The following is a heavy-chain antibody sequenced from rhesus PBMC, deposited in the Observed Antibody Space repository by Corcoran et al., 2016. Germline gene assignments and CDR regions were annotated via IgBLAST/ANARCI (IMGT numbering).Heavy chain of an antibody. J-gene: IGHJ2*01. D-gene: IGHD1-38*01. CDR3: ARDHLKEYFDL. Sequence: QVQLQESGPGLVKPSETLSLTCAISGGSISSGYNYWSWIRQPPGKGLEWIGYITYVGRTTYNPSLKSRVTISRDTSKNQFSLKLTSVTAADTAVYYCARDHLKEYFDLWGPGTPITISS. V-gene: IGHV4-122*02. CDR2: ITYVGRT. CDR1: GGSISSGYNY.